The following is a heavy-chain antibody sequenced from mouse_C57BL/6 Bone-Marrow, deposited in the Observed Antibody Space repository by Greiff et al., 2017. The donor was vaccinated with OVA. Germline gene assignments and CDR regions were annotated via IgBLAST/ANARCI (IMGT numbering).Heavy chain of an antibody. D-gene: IGHD2-5*01. Sequence: EVKLVESGGGLVQPGGSLKLSCAASGFTFSDYGMAWVRQAPRKGPEWVAFISNLAYSIYYADTVTGRFTISRENAKNTLYLEMSSLRSEDTAMYYCARHKDYYSNFYAMDYWGQGTSVTVSS. V-gene: IGHV5-15*01. J-gene: IGHJ4*01. CDR3: ARHKDYYSNFYAMDY. CDR1: GFTFSDYG. CDR2: ISNLAYSI.